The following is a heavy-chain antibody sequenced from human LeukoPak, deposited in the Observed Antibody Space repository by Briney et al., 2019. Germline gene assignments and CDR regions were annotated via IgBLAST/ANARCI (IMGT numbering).Heavy chain of an antibody. J-gene: IGHJ4*02. D-gene: IGHD4-23*01. Sequence: GGSLRLSCAASGFTFSNFDMNWVRQAPGKGLEWVSYISSSGSPKYYADSVRGRFTISGDNAENSLYLQMNSLRAEDTAVYYCARDGNYGGNFGALDYWGQGTLVTVSS. CDR1: GFTFSNFD. CDR2: ISSSGSPK. CDR3: ARDGNYGGNFGALDY. V-gene: IGHV3-48*03.